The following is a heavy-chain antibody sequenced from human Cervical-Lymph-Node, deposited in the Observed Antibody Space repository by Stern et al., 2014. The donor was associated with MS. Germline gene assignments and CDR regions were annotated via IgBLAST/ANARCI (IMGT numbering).Heavy chain of an antibody. J-gene: IGHJ4*02. D-gene: IGHD2-2*01. CDR2: INPYSGAT. Sequence: VQLEESGAEVKKPGASVKVSCKASGYTFTGYYLHWVRQAPGQGLEWMGWINPYSGATNYAQNFQGRVTMTRDTSISTGYMELSRLRSDDTGVYYCARGGAVVPAAMQNYWGQGTLVTVS. V-gene: IGHV1-2*02. CDR3: ARGGAVVPAAMQNY. CDR1: GYTFTGYY.